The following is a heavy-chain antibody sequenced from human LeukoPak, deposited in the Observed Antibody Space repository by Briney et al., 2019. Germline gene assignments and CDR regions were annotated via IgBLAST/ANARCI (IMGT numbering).Heavy chain of an antibody. V-gene: IGHV4-34*01. CDR2: INHSGSS. D-gene: IGHD3-9*01. CDR1: GGTFSDYY. CDR3: ARYDLLTGSWDYFDY. J-gene: IGHJ4*02. Sequence: SETLSLTCAVYGGTFSDYYWTWIRQPPGKGLEWIGEINHSGSSNHNPSLKSRVTISVDTSKNQFSLKLNSVTAADTAVYYCARYDLLTGSWDYFDYWGQGTPVTVSS.